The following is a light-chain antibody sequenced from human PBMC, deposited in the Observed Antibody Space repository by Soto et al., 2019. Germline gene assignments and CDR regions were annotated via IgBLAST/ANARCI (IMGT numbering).Light chain of an antibody. CDR2: EVF. CDR3: TSYAGTAPHVV. V-gene: IGLV2-14*01. Sequence: QSALTQPASVSGSPGQSITISCTGTISDVGGYNYVSWYQHHPGKAPNLMIYEVFNRPSGVSNRFSGSRSGNTASLTISGLQAEDEGYYYCTSYAGTAPHVVFGGGTKLTVL. CDR1: ISDVGGYNY. J-gene: IGLJ2*01.